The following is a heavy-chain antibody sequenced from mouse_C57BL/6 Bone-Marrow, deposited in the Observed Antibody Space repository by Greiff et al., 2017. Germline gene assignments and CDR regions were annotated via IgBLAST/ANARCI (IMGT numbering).Heavy chain of an antibody. CDR2: IDPSDSYT. V-gene: IGHV1-69*01. CDR1: GYTFTSYW. Sequence: QVQLQQPGAELVMPGASVKLSCKASGYTFTSYWMHWVKQRPGQGLEWIGEIDPSDSYTNYNQKFKGKSTLTVDKSYSTAYMQLSNLTSEDSAVYYCARDGYDGAWFAYWGQGTLVTVSA. CDR3: ARDGYDGAWFAY. J-gene: IGHJ3*01. D-gene: IGHD2-2*01.